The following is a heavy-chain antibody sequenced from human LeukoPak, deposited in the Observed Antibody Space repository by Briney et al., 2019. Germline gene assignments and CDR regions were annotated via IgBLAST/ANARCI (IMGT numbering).Heavy chain of an antibody. J-gene: IGHJ4*01. V-gene: IGHV3-48*03. CDR1: RFTFCNYG. CDR2: ISASDNTM. D-gene: IGHD2-21*01. CDR3: TMIHLISDD. Sequence: GGSLTLTCVDSRFTFCNYGMKWVRQAPGKGLEWVSYISASDNTMFYADSVKGRFTISRDNAKNSLYLQMNSLRAEDTAVYYCTMIHLISDDWGHGTLVTVSS.